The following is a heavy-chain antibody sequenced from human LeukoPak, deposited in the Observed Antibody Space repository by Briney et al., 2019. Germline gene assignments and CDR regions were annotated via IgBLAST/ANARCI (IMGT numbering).Heavy chain of an antibody. Sequence: GRSLRLSCAASGFTFDDYAMHWVRQAPGKGLEWVSGISWNSGNIGYADSVKGRFTISRDNVRNSLHLQMNSLRSEDTALYYCALGGGEAAFGAEYFHHWGQGTLVTVSS. CDR1: GFTFDDYA. J-gene: IGHJ1*01. V-gene: IGHV3-9*01. CDR2: ISWNSGNI. CDR3: ALGGGEAAFGAEYFHH. D-gene: IGHD2-15*01.